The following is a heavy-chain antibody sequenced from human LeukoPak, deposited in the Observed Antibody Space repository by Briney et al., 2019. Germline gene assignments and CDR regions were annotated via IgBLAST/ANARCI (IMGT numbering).Heavy chain of an antibody. CDR2: ISSSSSYI. Sequence: GGSLRLSCAASGFTFSSYSMNWVRQAPGKGLEWVSSISSSSSYIYYADSVKGRFTISRDNAKNSLYLQMSSLRAEDTAVYYCARDLGAAAGGGFDYWGQGTLVTVSS. D-gene: IGHD6-13*01. CDR3: ARDLGAAAGGGFDY. CDR1: GFTFSSYS. V-gene: IGHV3-21*01. J-gene: IGHJ4*02.